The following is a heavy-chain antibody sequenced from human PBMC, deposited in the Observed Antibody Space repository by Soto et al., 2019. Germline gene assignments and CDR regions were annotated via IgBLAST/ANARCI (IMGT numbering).Heavy chain of an antibody. CDR1: GYTFTDYH. CDR3: AREVRKRYFDWFLQLGRWFDP. CDR2: INPSGGST. J-gene: IGHJ5*02. Sequence: ASVKVSCKASGYTFTDYHMPRVRQAPGQGLEWMGIINPSGGSTSYAQKFQGRVTMTRDTSTSTVYMELSSLRSEDTAVYYCAREVRKRYFDWFLQLGRWFDPWGQGTLVTVSS. D-gene: IGHD3-9*01. V-gene: IGHV1-46*01.